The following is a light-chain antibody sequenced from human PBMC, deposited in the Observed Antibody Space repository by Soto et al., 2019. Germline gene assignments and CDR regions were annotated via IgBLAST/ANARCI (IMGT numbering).Light chain of an antibody. J-gene: IGLJ1*01. CDR2: DVS. V-gene: IGLV2-14*01. Sequence: QSVLTQPASLSGSPGQSITISCTGASSDVGGYNYVSWYQQHPGKAPKLMINDVSNRPSGVSNRFSGSKSGNTASLTISGLQAEDEADYYCSSYTRSSTLVFGTGTKVTVL. CDR1: SSDVGGYNY. CDR3: SSYTRSSTLV.